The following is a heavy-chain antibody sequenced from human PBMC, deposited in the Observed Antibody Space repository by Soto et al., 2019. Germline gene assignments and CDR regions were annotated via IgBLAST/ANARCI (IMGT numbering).Heavy chain of an antibody. CDR3: TRHKEWFGQDYYYYGMDV. Sequence: PGGSLRLSCAASGFTFSGSAMHWVRQASGKGLEWVGRIRSKANSYATAYAASVKGRFTISRDDSKNTAYLQMNSLKTEDTAVYYCTRHKEWFGQDYYYYGMDVWGQGTTVTV. D-gene: IGHD3-10*01. CDR1: GFTFSGSA. CDR2: IRSKANSYAT. V-gene: IGHV3-73*01. J-gene: IGHJ6*02.